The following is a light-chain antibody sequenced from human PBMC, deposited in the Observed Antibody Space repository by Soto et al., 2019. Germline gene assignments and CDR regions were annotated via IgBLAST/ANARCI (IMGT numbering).Light chain of an antibody. CDR1: SSNIGSNY. CDR2: RNS. Sequence: QSVLTQPPSASGTPGQRVTISCSGSSSNIGSNYVFWYQQLPGTAPKVLMYRNSQRPSGVPDRFSGSKSGTSASLAISGLRSEDEADYYCESWDYSLSGFVVFGGGTKLTV. V-gene: IGLV1-47*01. CDR3: ESWDYSLSGFVV. J-gene: IGLJ2*01.